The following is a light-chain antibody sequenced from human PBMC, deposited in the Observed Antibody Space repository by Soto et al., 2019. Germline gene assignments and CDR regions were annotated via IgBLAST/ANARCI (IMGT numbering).Light chain of an antibody. CDR1: QSISIW. CDR2: RAS. Sequence: DIQMTQSPSTLSASVGDRVTMTCRASQSISIWLAWYQQKPGKAPQLLLYRASSLERGVPSRISGSGSGTEFTLTVSSLQPDDFATYYCQQYESYPLTFGGGTKVEIK. J-gene: IGKJ4*01. V-gene: IGKV1-5*03. CDR3: QQYESYPLT.